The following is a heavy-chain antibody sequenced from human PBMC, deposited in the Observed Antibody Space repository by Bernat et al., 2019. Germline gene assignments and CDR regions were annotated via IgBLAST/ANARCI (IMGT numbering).Heavy chain of an antibody. CDR3: GGGGQYGMRVVLRVWKYYYGMDV. Sequence: EVQLVESGGGLVKPGGSLRLSCAASGFTFSSYSMNWVRQAPGKGLEWVSSISSSSSYIYYADSVKGRFTISRDNAKNSLYLQMNSLRAEDTAVYYCGGGGQYGMRVVLRVWKYYYGMDVWGQGTTVTVSS. D-gene: IGHD3-22*01. CDR2: ISSSSSYI. CDR1: GFTFSSYS. V-gene: IGHV3-21*01. J-gene: IGHJ6*02.